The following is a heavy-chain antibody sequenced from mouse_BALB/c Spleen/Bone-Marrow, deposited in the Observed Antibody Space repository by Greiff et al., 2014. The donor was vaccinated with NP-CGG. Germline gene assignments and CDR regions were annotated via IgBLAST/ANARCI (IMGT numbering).Heavy chain of an antibody. V-gene: IGHV1-87*01. Sequence: QVQLQQSGAELARPGASVKLSCKASGYTFTSYWMQWVKQRPGQGLEWIGAIYPGDGDTRYTQKFKGRATLTADKSSSTAYMQLSSLASEDSAVYYCARRDYGIRENYYAMDYWGQGTSVTVPS. CDR3: ARRDYGIRENYYAMDY. D-gene: IGHD1-2*01. CDR1: GYTFTSYW. CDR2: IYPGDGDT. J-gene: IGHJ4*01.